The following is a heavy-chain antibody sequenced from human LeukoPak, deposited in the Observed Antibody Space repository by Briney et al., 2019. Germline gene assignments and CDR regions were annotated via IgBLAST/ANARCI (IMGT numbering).Heavy chain of an antibody. CDR3: TSDYGDYGGSEFDY. D-gene: IGHD4-17*01. Sequence: GGSLRLSCAASGFTFSHAWMSWVRQAPGKGLEWVGRIKSKTDGGTTDYAAPVKGRFTISRDDSKNTLYLQMNSLKTEDTAVYYCTSDYGDYGGSEFDYWGQGTLVTVSS. CDR1: GFTFSHAW. V-gene: IGHV3-15*01. J-gene: IGHJ4*02. CDR2: IKSKTDGGTT.